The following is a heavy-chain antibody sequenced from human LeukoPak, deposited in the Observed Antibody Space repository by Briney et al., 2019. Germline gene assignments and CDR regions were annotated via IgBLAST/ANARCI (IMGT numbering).Heavy chain of an antibody. D-gene: IGHD3-22*01. V-gene: IGHV3-74*01. J-gene: IGHJ4*02. CDR3: VRELSRDSSR. CDR2: IKTDGSST. CDR1: GFTFSGYW. Sequence: GGSLRLSCAASGFTFSGYWMNCVRQVPGKGLVWLSRIKTDGSSTDYADSVKGRFTISRDNAKNTLYLQMNSLRGEDTAVYCCVRELSRDSSRWGQGTLVTVSS.